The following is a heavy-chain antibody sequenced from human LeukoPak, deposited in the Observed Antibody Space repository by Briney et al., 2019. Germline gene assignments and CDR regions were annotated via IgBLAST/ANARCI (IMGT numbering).Heavy chain of an antibody. CDR1: GFTFSSYS. D-gene: IGHD1-26*01. Sequence: TGGSLRLSCAASGFTFSSYSMNWVRQAPGKGLVWVSRINSDGSSTSYADSVKGRFTISRDNAKNSVYLQMNSLRAEDTAVYYCVRDSGWELLRPSGYFDYWGQGTLVTVSS. V-gene: IGHV3-74*01. CDR3: VRDSGWELLRPSGYFDY. CDR2: INSDGSST. J-gene: IGHJ4*02.